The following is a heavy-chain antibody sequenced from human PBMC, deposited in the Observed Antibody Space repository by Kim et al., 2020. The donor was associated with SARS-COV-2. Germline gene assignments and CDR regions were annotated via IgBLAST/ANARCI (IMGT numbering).Heavy chain of an antibody. J-gene: IGHJ6*01. CDR1: GGSISSYY. CDR3: ARDRSSKLLEWTQMGHYYY. Sequence: ETLSLTCTVSGGSISSYYWSWIRQPPGKGLEWIGYIYYSGSTNYNPSLKSRVTISVDTSKNQFSLKLSSVTAADTAVYYCARDRSSKLLEWTQMGHYYY. V-gene: IGHV4-59*01. D-gene: IGHD3-3*01. CDR2: IYYSGST.